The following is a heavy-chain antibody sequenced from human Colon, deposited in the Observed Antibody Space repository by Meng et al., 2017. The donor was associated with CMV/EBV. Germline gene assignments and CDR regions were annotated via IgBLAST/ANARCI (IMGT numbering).Heavy chain of an antibody. CDR2: ISYDGSNK. J-gene: IGHJ4*02. CDR1: GFPLNSHD. Sequence: GGSLRLSCAVSGFPLNSHDMHWVRQAPGKGLEWVAVISYDGSNKYYADSVKGRFTISRDNSKNTLYLQMNSLRAEDTAVYYCARYYNAHLGVYYFDYWGQGTLVTVSS. CDR3: ARYYNAHLGVYYFDY. V-gene: IGHV3-30-3*01. D-gene: IGHD3-10*01.